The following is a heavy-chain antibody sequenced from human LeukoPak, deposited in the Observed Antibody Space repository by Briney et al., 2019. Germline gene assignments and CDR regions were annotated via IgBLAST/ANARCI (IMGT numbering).Heavy chain of an antibody. D-gene: IGHD3-22*01. CDR1: GFSFSSFG. J-gene: IGHJ4*02. Sequence: GGSLRLSCEASGFSFSSFGMHWVRQAPGKGLEWVAFIHYGGSSQYYADSVKGRFTISRDISKSTLYLQMSSLTTEDTAVYYCAKVRRISGYYSIDYWGQGTLVIVSS. CDR3: AKVRRISGYYSIDY. CDR2: IHYGGSSQ. V-gene: IGHV3-30*02.